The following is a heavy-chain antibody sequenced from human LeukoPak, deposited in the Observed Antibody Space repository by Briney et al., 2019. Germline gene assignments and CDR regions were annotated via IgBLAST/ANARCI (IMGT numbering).Heavy chain of an antibody. CDR1: GFSFSSFA. Sequence: GGSLRLSCAASGFSFSSFAMTWVRQAPGKGLEWVSTIRSNGATAHNADSVKGRFTISRDNSKNTVYLQMNSLRVEDTAIYYCARGQEFDDGVFDSWGQGTLVTVSS. D-gene: IGHD1-1*01. CDR2: IRSNGATA. V-gene: IGHV3-23*01. CDR3: ARGQEFDDGVFDS. J-gene: IGHJ4*02.